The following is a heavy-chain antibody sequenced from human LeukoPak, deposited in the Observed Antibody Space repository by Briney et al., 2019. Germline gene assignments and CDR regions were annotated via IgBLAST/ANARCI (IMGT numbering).Heavy chain of an antibody. CDR3: AKGSGGGYDYYYYMDV. D-gene: IGHD2-15*01. J-gene: IGHJ6*03. CDR1: GFTFDDYA. V-gene: IGHV3-9*03. CDR2: ISWNSGSI. Sequence: PGGSLRLSCAASGFTFDDYAMHWVRQAPGKGLEWVSGISWNSGSIGYADSVKGRFTISRDNAKNSLYLQMNSLRAEDMALYYCAKGSGGGYDYYYYMDVWGKGTTVTVSS.